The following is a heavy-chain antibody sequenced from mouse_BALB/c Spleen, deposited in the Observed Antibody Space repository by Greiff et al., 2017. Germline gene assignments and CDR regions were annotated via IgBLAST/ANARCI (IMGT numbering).Heavy chain of an antibody. J-gene: IGHJ1*01. CDR3: ARHKDITTVVATRGWYFDV. D-gene: IGHD1-1*01. V-gene: IGHV5-6*02. CDR1: GFTFSSYG. Sequence: EVMLVESGGDLVKPGGSLKLSCAASGFTFSSYGMSWVRQTPDKRLEWVATISSGGSYTYYPDSVKGRFTISRDNAKNTLYLQMSSLKSEDTAMYYCARHKDITTVVATRGWYFDVWGAGTTVTVSS. CDR2: ISSGGSYT.